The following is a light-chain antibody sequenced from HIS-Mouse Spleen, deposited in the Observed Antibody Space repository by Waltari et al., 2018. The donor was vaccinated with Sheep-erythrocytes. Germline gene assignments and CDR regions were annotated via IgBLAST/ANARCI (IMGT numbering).Light chain of an antibody. CDR3: QQYNSCPPT. V-gene: IGKV1-27*01. Sequence: IQMTEAPSSLSASVRGRVTTTRRASPGISNHLARYQQKPGKVPKLLIYAASTMQTGVPARFSGSGSGTEFTLTISSLQPEDFATYYCQQYNSCPPTFGGGTKVEIK. CDR1: PGISNH. J-gene: IGKJ4*02. CDR2: AAS.